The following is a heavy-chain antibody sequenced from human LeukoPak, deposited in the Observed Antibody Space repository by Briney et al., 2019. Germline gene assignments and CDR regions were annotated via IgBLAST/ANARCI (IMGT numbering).Heavy chain of an antibody. J-gene: IGHJ4*02. CDR1: GFTVSSNY. CDR3: ARGVRSSGWIFDY. CDR2: IYSGGST. D-gene: IGHD6-19*01. Sequence: PGGSLRLSCAASGFTVSSNYMSWVRQAPGKGLEWVSVIYSGGSTYYADSVKGRFTISRDNSKDTLYLQMNSLRAEDTAVYYCARGVRSSGWIFDYWGQGTLVTVSS. V-gene: IGHV3-53*01.